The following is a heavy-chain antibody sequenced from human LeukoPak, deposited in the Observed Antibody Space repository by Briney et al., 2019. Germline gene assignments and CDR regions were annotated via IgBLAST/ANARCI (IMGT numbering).Heavy chain of an antibody. CDR2: INPSGGST. Sequence: ASVKVSCKASGGTFSSYAISWVRQAPGQGLEWMGIINPSGGSTSYAQKFQGRVTMTRDTSTSTVYMELSSLRSEDTAVYYCASSGTVTTLFDYWGQGTLVTVSS. D-gene: IGHD4-17*01. J-gene: IGHJ4*02. CDR1: GGTFSSYA. CDR3: ASSGTVTTLFDY. V-gene: IGHV1-46*01.